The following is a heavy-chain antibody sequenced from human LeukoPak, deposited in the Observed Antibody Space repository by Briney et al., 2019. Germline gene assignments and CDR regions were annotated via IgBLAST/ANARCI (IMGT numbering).Heavy chain of an antibody. J-gene: IGHJ5*02. CDR1: GFTFSSYS. CDR3: ARDQETLPNNEDWFDP. V-gene: IGHV3-21*01. CDR2: ISSSSSYI. Sequence: GGSLRLSCAASGFTFSSYSMNWVRQAPGKGLEWVSSISSSSSYIYYADSVKGRFTISRDNAKNSLYLQMNSLRAEDTAVYYCARDQETLPNNEDWFDPWGQGTLVTVSS. D-gene: IGHD2-8*01.